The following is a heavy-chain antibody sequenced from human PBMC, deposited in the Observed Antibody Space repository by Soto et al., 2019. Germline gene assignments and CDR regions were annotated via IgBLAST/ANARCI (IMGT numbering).Heavy chain of an antibody. Sequence: KSSETLSLTXTVSGSSISDEYHWTWIRQSPAKGLEWIGYISYTGTTYYNPSLQGRVSISADTSKNQFSLRMASVTAADTAVYYCARQPTLTTTRRFLDSWGQGSLVTVSS. CDR3: ARQPTLTTTRRFLDS. CDR2: ISYTGTT. J-gene: IGHJ4*02. D-gene: IGHD4-17*01. V-gene: IGHV4-30-4*08. CDR1: GSSISDEYH.